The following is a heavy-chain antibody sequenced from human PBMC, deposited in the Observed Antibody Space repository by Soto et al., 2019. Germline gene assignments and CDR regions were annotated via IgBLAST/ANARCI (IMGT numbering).Heavy chain of an antibody. Sequence: GGSVRLSCAASGFTFSSYSMGWVRQTPEKGLEWVSAIIGSGRDTYYIDSVKGRFAISRDNSKNTLFLQMNSLRAEDTALYYCAKLGSSTWSPHYYFDSWGQGSLVTVSS. CDR3: AKLGSSTWSPHYYFDS. D-gene: IGHD6-13*01. V-gene: IGHV3-23*01. CDR2: IIGSGRDT. CDR1: GFTFSSYS. J-gene: IGHJ4*02.